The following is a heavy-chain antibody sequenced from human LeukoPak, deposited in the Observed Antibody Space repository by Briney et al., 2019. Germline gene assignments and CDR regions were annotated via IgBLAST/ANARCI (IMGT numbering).Heavy chain of an antibody. V-gene: IGHV3-11*01. CDR2: ISNSGTIK. J-gene: IGHJ4*02. CDR3: GKGRDSSSWYAFDY. Sequence: GGSLRLSCAASGLIFSDYYMSWLRQAPGKGLEWVSYISNSGTIKYYADSVKGRFTISRDNAENSLYLQMNSLRAEDRAVYYCGKGRDSSSWYAFDYWGQGTLVTVSS. D-gene: IGHD6-13*01. CDR1: GLIFSDYY.